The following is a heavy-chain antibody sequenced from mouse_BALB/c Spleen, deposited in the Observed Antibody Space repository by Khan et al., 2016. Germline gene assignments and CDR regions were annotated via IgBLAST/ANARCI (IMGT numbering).Heavy chain of an antibody. CDR1: GYTFTDYN. V-gene: IGHV1S29*02. Sequence: VQLKQSGPELVKPGASVKISCKATGYTFTDYNMHWVKQSHGKSLEWIGYIYPYNGGTGYNQKFKSKATLTVDNSSSTAYMELRSLTSEDSAVYYYASRSVSWALFAYWGQGTLVTVSA. CDR2: IYPYNGGT. J-gene: IGHJ3*01. D-gene: IGHD1-1*01. CDR3: ASRSVSWALFAY.